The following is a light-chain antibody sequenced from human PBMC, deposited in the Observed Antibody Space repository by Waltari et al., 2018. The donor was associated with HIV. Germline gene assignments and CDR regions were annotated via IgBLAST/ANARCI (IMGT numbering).Light chain of an antibody. Sequence: QTVVTQEPSFSVSPGGTVTLTCGLNSGSVSPSSYPSWYQQTPGQAPRTLSYITNTRSSGVPDRFSGSIRGNKAALTITGAQADDESDYYCVLYMGSGIWVFGGGTKLTVL. CDR3: VLYMGSGIWV. CDR1: SGSVSPSSY. V-gene: IGLV8-61*01. J-gene: IGLJ2*01. CDR2: ITN.